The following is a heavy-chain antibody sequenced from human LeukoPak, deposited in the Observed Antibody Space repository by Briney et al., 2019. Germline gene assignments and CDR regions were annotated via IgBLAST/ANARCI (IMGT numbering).Heavy chain of an antibody. V-gene: IGHV5-51*01. CDR2: VYPRDSDT. J-gene: IGHJ4*02. CDR1: GYSFSNYW. CDR3: ARPGERSRRDRNLDQ. Sequence: GESLKISCKASGYSFSNYWIGWVSQVPGKGLEWMGIVYPRDSDTRYSPSFQGQVTISADKSISTAYLQWSSLKASDTAVYYCARPGERSRRDRNLDQWGQGTLVTVSS. D-gene: IGHD1-14*01.